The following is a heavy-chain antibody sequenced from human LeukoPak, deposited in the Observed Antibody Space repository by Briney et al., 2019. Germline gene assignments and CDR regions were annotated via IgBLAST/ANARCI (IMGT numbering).Heavy chain of an antibody. D-gene: IGHD5-18*01. CDR2: ISAYKGKT. J-gene: IGHJ4*02. V-gene: IGHV1-18*01. CDR3: ARDRNTAMVRPTDFDY. CDR1: GYRFTSYG. Sequence: GASVKVSCKASGYRFTSYGISWVRQAPGQGLEWMGWISAYKGKTNYAQKLQGRVTLTTDTSTSTAYMDLRSLRSDDTAVYYCARDRNTAMVRPTDFDYWGQGTLVTVSS.